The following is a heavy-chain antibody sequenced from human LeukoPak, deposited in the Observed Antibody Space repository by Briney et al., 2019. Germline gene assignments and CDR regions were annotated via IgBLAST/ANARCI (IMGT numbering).Heavy chain of an antibody. J-gene: IGHJ5*02. CDR2: INSDGSST. D-gene: IGHD1-26*01. CDR1: GFTFSSYW. V-gene: IGHV3-74*01. CDR3: AREGGIVGAFDP. Sequence: GGSLRLSCAASGFTFSSYWMHWVRHAPGKGLVWVSRINSDGSSTSYADSVKGRFTISRDSAKNTLYLQMNSLRAEDTAVYYCAREGGIVGAFDPWGQGTLVTVSS.